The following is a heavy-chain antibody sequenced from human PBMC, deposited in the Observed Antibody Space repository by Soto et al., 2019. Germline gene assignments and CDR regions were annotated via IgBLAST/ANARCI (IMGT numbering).Heavy chain of an antibody. D-gene: IGHD6-19*01. J-gene: IGHJ1*01. CDR1: GGSIISGCYY. V-gene: IGHV4-39*07. Sequence: SETMSLTCTVSGGSIISGCYYWICIPPHPGKGLEWIGEINHSGSTNYNPSLKSRVTISVDTSKNQFSLKLSSATAADTAVYYCARRYSSGWYPSHCFQHWGQGTLVTVSS. CDR3: ARRYSSGWYPSHCFQH. CDR2: INHSGST.